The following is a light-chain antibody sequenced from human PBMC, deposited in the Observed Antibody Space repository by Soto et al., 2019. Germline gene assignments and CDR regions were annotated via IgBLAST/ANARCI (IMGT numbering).Light chain of an antibody. Sequence: SYELTQAPSVSVAPGQTARITCGGNNIAIKSVHWSQQKPGQAPVLVVYDDGDRPSGIPERFSGSNSGNTATLTITRVEAGDEADYHCQVWDSSSDHRVVFGGGTKVTVL. CDR2: DDG. CDR1: NIAIKS. J-gene: IGLJ2*01. CDR3: QVWDSSSDHRVV. V-gene: IGLV3-21*02.